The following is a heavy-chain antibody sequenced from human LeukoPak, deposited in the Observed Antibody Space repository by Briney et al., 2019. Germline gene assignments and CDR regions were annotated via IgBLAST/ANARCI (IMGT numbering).Heavy chain of an antibody. J-gene: IGHJ6*04. CDR1: GFTFSNAW. V-gene: IGHV3-15*01. Sequence: GGSLRLSCAASGFTFSNAWMSWVRQAPGKGLEWVGRIKSKTDGGTTDYAAPVKGRLTISRDDSKNTLYLQMNSLKTEDTAVYYCTTGLLARYYYYGMDVWGKGTTVTVSS. D-gene: IGHD2-21*02. CDR3: TTGLLARYYYYGMDV. CDR2: IKSKTDGGTT.